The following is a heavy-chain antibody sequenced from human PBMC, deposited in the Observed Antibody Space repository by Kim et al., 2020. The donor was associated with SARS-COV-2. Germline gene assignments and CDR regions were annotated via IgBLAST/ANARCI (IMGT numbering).Heavy chain of an antibody. J-gene: IGHJ4*02. CDR3: AKGRYTGYGHPDY. V-gene: IGHV3-30*18. CDR2: ISYDGSKK. D-gene: IGHD5-12*01. CDR1: GFTFRRNG. Sequence: GGSLRLSCAGSGFTFRRNGMNWVRQAPGKGLEWMALISYDGSKKYYADSVKGRFTISRDNSKNTVYLEMNSRRAEDTAVYYCAKGRYTGYGHPDYWGQGTQVTVSS.